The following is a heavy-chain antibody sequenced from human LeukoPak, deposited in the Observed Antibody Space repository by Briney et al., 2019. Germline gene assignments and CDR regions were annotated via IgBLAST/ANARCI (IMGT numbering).Heavy chain of an antibody. V-gene: IGHV3-48*01. CDR1: VFSFNIYS. J-gene: IGHJ4*02. Sequence: GGSLRLSCAPSVFSFNIYSMIWVRQAPGRGLEWVSYISGSSSTIYYADSVKGRFTISRDNAKNSLYLQMNSLRAEDTAVYYCARGAPLYGGLDYWGQGTLVTVSS. D-gene: IGHD4-23*01. CDR3: ARGAPLYGGLDY. CDR2: ISGSSSTI.